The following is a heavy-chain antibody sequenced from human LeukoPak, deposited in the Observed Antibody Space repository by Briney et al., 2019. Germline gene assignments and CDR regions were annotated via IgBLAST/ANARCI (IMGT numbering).Heavy chain of an antibody. CDR2: IYYSRST. CDR1: GGSISSYH. Sequence: SEPLSLTCSLSGGSISSYHGSWMRDPPGKGLVWIGYIYYSRSTNHNPSLQCRVTLSVDASKHHFSLKLSSATGADTAVYCCARDPRLYYFDNWGQGTLVTVSS. D-gene: IGHD1-1*01. J-gene: IGHJ4*02. V-gene: IGHV4-59*01. CDR3: ARDPRLYYFDN.